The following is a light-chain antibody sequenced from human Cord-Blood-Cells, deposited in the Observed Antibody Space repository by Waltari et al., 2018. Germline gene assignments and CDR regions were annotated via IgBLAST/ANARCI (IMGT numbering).Light chain of an antibody. CDR3: QQYNNWPPRYT. Sequence: EIVMTQSPATLSVSPGDRDTLSRRASQSVRSNLAWYQQKPGQAPWLLIYGAPTRATGILARFRGSGSGTEFTLTISSLQSEDFAVYYCQQYNNWPPRYTFGQGTKLEIK. CDR1: QSVRSN. V-gene: IGKV3-15*01. CDR2: GAP. J-gene: IGKJ2*01.